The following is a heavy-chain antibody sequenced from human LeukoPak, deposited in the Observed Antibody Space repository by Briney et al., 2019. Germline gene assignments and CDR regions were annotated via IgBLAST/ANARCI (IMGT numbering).Heavy chain of an antibody. V-gene: IGHV1-2*06. D-gene: IGHD6-13*01. Sequence: ASVKVSCKASGYTFTGYYMHWVRQAPGQGHEWMGRINPNSGGTNYAQKFQGRVTMTRDTSISTAYMELSRLRSDDTALYYCARGYSSSPKAAGYYMDVWGKGTTVTVSS. J-gene: IGHJ6*03. CDR1: GYTFTGYY. CDR2: INPNSGGT. CDR3: ARGYSSSPKAAGYYMDV.